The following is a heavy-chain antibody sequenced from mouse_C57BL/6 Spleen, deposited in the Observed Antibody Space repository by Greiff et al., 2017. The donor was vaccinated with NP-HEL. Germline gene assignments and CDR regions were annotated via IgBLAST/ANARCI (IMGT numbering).Heavy chain of an antibody. CDR1: GYTFTSYW. Sequence: QVQLQQPGAELVRPGSSVKLSCKASGYTFTSYWMHWVKQRPIQGLEWIGNIDPSDSETHYNQKFKDKATLTVDKSSSTAYMQLSSLTSEDSAVYYCARWLHDRYYDVWGTGTTVTVSS. V-gene: IGHV1-52*01. CDR3: ARWLHDRYYDV. CDR2: IDPSDSET. D-gene: IGHD2-2*01. J-gene: IGHJ1*03.